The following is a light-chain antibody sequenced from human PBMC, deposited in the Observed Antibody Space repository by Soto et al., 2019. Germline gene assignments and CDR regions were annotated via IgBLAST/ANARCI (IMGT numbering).Light chain of an antibody. V-gene: IGKV3-15*01. Sequence: EIVMTQSPATLSVSPGERVALSCRASQSVSSNLAWYQQKPGQAPRLLIFGASTRATGIPARFGGSGSGTEFTLTISSLQSEDFAVYYCQQYNKWPPITFGQGTRLEI. J-gene: IGKJ5*01. CDR2: GAS. CDR3: QQYNKWPPIT. CDR1: QSVSSN.